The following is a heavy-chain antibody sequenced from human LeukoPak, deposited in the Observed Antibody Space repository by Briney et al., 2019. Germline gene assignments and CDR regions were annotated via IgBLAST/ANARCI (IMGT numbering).Heavy chain of an antibody. Sequence: ASVKVSCKAFGYTFTSNYMHWVRQAPGQGPEWMGVISPSGGSTTYAQKFQGRVTMTTDTSTSTAYMELRSLRSDDTAVYYCARSDVLLWFGEPYNWFDPWGQGTLVTVSS. CDR1: GYTFTSNY. CDR3: ARSDVLLWFGEPYNWFDP. CDR2: ISPSGGST. V-gene: IGHV1-46*01. J-gene: IGHJ5*02. D-gene: IGHD3-10*01.